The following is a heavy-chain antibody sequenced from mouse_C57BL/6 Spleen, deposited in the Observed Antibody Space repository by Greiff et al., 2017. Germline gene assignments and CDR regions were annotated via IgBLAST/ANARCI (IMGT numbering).Heavy chain of an antibody. V-gene: IGHV1-80*01. CDR2: IYPGDGDT. CDR3: ARGNYYGKWDYFDY. J-gene: IGHJ2*01. CDR1: GYAFSSYW. Sequence: QVQLQQSGAELVKPGASVKISCKASGYAFSSYWMNWVKQRPGKGLEWIGQIYPGDGDTNYNGQFKGKATLTADKSSSTAYMQLSSLTSEDSAVYFCARGNYYGKWDYFDYGGQGTTLTVSS. D-gene: IGHD1-1*01.